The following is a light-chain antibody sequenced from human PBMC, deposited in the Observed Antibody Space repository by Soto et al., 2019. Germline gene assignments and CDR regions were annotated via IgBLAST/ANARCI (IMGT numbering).Light chain of an antibody. V-gene: IGKV3-20*01. J-gene: IGKJ4*01. CDR2: GAS. Sequence: EIVLTQSPGTLSLSPGERVTLSCRASQSVTSSYLAWYQQKPGQAPRLLIYGASTRGTGFPDRFSGSGSGTDFTLTIIRLETEDFAVYYCQQYVSSRLTFGGGTKVEIK. CDR3: QQYVSSRLT. CDR1: QSVTSSY.